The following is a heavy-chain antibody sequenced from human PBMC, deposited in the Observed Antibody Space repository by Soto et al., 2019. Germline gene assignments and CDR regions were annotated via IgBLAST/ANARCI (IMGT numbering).Heavy chain of an antibody. J-gene: IGHJ4*02. CDR2: IYSGGST. V-gene: IGHV3-53*01. CDR1: GFTVSSNY. CDR3: ASPPPVAGSIEGLRY. Sequence: GGSLRLSCAASGFTVSSNYMSWGRQAPGKGLEWVSVIYSGGSTYYAGSVKGRFTISRDNSKNTMYLQMNSLRAEDTAVYYCASPPPVAGSIEGLRYWGQGTLVTVSS. D-gene: IGHD6-19*01.